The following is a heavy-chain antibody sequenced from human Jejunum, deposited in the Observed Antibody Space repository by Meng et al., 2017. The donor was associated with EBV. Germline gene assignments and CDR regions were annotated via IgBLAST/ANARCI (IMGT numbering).Heavy chain of an antibody. D-gene: IGHD3-16*01. V-gene: IGHV3-23*04. CDR2: ISGSGDNT. J-gene: IGHJ4*02. CDR3: GRGTSVLGY. CDR1: GFTFNNYA. Sequence: EVQLVESGGGLVQPGGSLSLSCAASGFTFNNYAMSWVRQAPGKGLEWVSSISGSGDNTYYADSVKGRFTISRDNSKNTVYLQMNSLRVEDTAGYYCGRGTSVLGYWGQGPLVTVSS.